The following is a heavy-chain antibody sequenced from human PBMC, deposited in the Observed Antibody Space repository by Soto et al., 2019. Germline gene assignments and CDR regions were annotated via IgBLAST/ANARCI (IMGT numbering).Heavy chain of an antibody. CDR1: GFIFSSFA. Sequence: LRLSCAASGFIFSSFAMSWVRQAPGKGLEWVSTISNNGGSTYSADSVKGRFTISRDNSKNTLYLQMNSLRAEDTAVYYCAKDPDISGWYQTDLDYWGQGTLVTVSS. V-gene: IGHV3-23*01. CDR3: AKDPDISGWYQTDLDY. J-gene: IGHJ4*02. CDR2: ISNNGGST. D-gene: IGHD6-19*01.